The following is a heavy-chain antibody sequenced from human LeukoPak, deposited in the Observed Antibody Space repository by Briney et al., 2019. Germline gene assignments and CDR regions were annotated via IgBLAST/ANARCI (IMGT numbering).Heavy chain of an antibody. CDR2: ISGSGGST. V-gene: IGHV3-23*01. J-gene: IGHJ4*02. CDR1: GFTFSSYA. CDR3: ARSGLATCHY. D-gene: IGHD3-10*01. Sequence: GGSLRLSCAASGFTFSSYAMSWVRQAPGKGLEWVSAISGSGGSTYYADSVKGRFTISRDDSRGMVYLQMNSLSAEDTAVYYCARSGLATCHYWGQGTPVTVSS.